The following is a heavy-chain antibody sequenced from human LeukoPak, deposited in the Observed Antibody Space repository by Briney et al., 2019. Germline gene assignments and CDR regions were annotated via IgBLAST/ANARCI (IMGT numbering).Heavy chain of an antibody. CDR2: IKQDGSEK. Sequence: AGGSLRLSCAASGFTFSSYWMSWVRQAPGKGLEWVASIKQDGSEKYYVDSVKGRFTISRDNAKNSLYQQMNSLRAEDTAVYYCARDAVLRYSLTHAFDIWGQGTMVTVSS. CDR3: ARDAVLRYSLTHAFDI. CDR1: GFTFSSYW. D-gene: IGHD3-9*01. V-gene: IGHV3-7*01. J-gene: IGHJ3*02.